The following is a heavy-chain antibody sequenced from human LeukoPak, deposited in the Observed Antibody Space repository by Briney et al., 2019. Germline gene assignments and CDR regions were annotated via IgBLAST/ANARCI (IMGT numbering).Heavy chain of an antibody. V-gene: IGHV3-23*01. D-gene: IGHD3-22*01. CDR2: VSSSGDRT. CDR1: GFTLSSYA. J-gene: IGHJ4*02. Sequence: GGSLRLSWAASGFTLSSYAMSWVRQAPGKGLEWVSSVSSSGDRTFYADSVKDRFTISRDNSKNTLYLQMSRLRAEDTAVYYCAKDRPNYHESNGHYYRRDGDYWGQGTLVTVSS. CDR3: AKDRPNYHESNGHYYRRDGDY.